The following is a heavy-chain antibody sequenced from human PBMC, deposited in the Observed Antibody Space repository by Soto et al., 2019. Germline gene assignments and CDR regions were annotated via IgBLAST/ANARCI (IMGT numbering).Heavy chain of an antibody. CDR3: ARVFPDGWVEPGVVRGYLDT. CDR1: ADSFSSYG. V-gene: IGHV1-69*01. Sequence: QVQLVQSGAEVKEPGSAVKVSCKAPADSFSSYGISWVRQAPGQGLEWMGGIIPMFGTTNYAEKFQGRVTITADESTNTAYRELSSLRSEDTALYYCARVFPDGWVEPGVVRGYLDTWGRGTLVTV. CDR2: IIPMFGTT. J-gene: IGHJ4*02. D-gene: IGHD3-3*01.